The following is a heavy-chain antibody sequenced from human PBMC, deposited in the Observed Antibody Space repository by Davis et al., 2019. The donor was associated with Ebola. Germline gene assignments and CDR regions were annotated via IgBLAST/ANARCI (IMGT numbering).Heavy chain of an antibody. V-gene: IGHV4-59*08. CDR1: GGSISSYY. D-gene: IGHD3-3*01. CDR3: ARTVLEWLQNYYYYYMDV. Sequence: SETLSLTCTVSGGSISSYYWSWIRQPPGKGLEWIGYIYYSGSTNYNPSLKSRVTISVDTSKNQFSLKLSSVTAADTAVYYCARTVLEWLQNYYYYYMDVWGKGTTVTVSS. J-gene: IGHJ6*03. CDR2: IYYSGST.